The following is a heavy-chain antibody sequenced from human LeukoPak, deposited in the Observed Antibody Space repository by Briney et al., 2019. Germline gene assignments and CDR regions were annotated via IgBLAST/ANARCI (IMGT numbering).Heavy chain of an antibody. CDR1: GYTFTSNW. Sequence: GESLKISCKGSGYTFTSNWIGWVRQMPGKGLEWMGLIYPGDSDTRYSPSFQGQVTISADKSINTAYLQWSSPKASDTAMYYCARQGAVGATSDYWGQGTLVTVSS. V-gene: IGHV5-51*01. D-gene: IGHD1-26*01. CDR2: IYPGDSDT. CDR3: ARQGAVGATSDY. J-gene: IGHJ4*02.